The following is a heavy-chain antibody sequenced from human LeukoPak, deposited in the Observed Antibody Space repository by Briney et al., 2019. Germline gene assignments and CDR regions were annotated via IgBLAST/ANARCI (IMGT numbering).Heavy chain of an antibody. Sequence: SETLSLTCTVSGGSISSYYWTWIRQPAGRGLEWIGRIYITESTNYNPSLKSRVTMSVDTSKNQFSLKLNSVTAADTAVYHCARQNSSWYFDYWGQGTLVTVSS. CDR3: ARQNSSWYFDY. V-gene: IGHV4-4*07. D-gene: IGHD6-13*01. CDR2: IYITEST. CDR1: GGSISSYY. J-gene: IGHJ4*02.